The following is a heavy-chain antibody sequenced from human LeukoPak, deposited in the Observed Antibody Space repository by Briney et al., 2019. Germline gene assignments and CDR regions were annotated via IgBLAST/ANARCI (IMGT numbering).Heavy chain of an antibody. D-gene: IGHD4-17*01. J-gene: IGHJ5*02. Sequence: QPGGSLRLSCAASGFTFSSYAMSWVRQAPGKGLEWVSAISGSGGSTYYADSVKGRFTISRDNSKNTLSLQMNSLRPDDTAVYYCAKFSYGDYVAWGQGTLVIVSS. V-gene: IGHV3-23*01. CDR1: GFTFSSYA. CDR3: AKFSYGDYVA. CDR2: ISGSGGST.